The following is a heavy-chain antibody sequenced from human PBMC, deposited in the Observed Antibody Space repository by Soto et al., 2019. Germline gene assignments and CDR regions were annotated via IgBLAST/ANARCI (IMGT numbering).Heavy chain of an antibody. V-gene: IGHV3-23*01. CDR3: AKAAQVATLYYYYYMDV. CDR2: ISGSGGST. J-gene: IGHJ6*03. Sequence: GGSLRLSCAASGFTFSSYAMSWVRQAPGKGLEWVSAISGSGGSTYYADSVKGRFTISGDNSKNTLYLQMNSLRAEDTAVYYCAKAAQVATLYYYYYMDVWGKGTTVTVSS. CDR1: GFTFSSYA. D-gene: IGHD5-12*01.